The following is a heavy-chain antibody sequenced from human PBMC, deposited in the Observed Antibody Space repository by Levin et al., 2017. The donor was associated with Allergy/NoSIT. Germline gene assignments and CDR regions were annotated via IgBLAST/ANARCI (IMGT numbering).Heavy chain of an antibody. Sequence: QPGGSLRLSCAASGFSVDNTYMTWARQAPGKGLEWVSAIDSAGDSHYTDSVKGRFTISRDISKNILSLQMNSLRAEDTAVYYCARGLADWGQGSLVTVSS. CDR2: IDSAGDS. CDR1: GFSVDNTY. D-gene: IGHD6-13*01. V-gene: IGHV3-53*01. CDR3: ARGLAD. J-gene: IGHJ4*02.